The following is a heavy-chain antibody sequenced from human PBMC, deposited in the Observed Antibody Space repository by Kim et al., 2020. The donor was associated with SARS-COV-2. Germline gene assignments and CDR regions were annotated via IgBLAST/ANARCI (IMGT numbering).Heavy chain of an antibody. CDR2: ISGSGYNT. CDR3: AKDAVTRSSRYSVSVSAYDI. Sequence: GGSLRLSCAASGFTFSNYAMSWVRQAPGKGLEWVSGISGSGYNTYYANSVKGRFTISRDISENTLHLQMNSLRAEDTAVYYCAKDAVTRSSRYSVSVSAYDIWGQGTMVTVSS. V-gene: IGHV3-23*01. J-gene: IGHJ3*02. D-gene: IGHD3-22*01. CDR1: GFTFSNYA.